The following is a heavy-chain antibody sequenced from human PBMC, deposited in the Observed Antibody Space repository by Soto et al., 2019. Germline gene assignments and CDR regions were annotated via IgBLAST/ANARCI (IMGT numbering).Heavy chain of an antibody. Sequence: SEALSLTCTVSGGSISSGGYYWSWIRQHPGKGLEWIGYIYYSGSTYYNPSLKSRVTISVDTSKNQFSLKLSSVTAADTAVYYCARDPVTTPRSYYYYGMDVWGQGTTVTVSS. V-gene: IGHV4-31*03. CDR1: GGSISSGGYY. D-gene: IGHD4-4*01. J-gene: IGHJ6*02. CDR2: IYYSGST. CDR3: ARDPVTTPRSYYYYGMDV.